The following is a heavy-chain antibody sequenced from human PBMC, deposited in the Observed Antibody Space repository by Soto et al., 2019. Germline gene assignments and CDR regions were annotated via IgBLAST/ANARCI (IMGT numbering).Heavy chain of an antibody. CDR1: GFTFDYYW. Sequence: EVQLVESGGGLVQPGESLRLSCAASGFTFDYYWMHWVRQAPGKGLVWVSRVNSDGTTTTYADSVKGRFTISRDNAGNRVSLQMSSRMGGDTVIYCCARGSLGGFDLWGDETVVTVSS. D-gene: IGHD3-16*01. J-gene: IGHJ3*01. CDR3: ARGSLGGFDL. CDR2: VNSDGTTT. V-gene: IGHV3-74*01.